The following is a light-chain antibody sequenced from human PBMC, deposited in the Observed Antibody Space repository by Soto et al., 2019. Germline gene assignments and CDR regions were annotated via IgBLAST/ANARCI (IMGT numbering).Light chain of an antibody. CDR3: QHYNSYSEA. CDR1: QTISSW. Sequence: DIQMTQSPSTLSGSVGDRVTITCRASQTISSWLAWYQQKPGKAPKLLIYKASTLKSGVPSRFSDSGSGTEFTLTISSLQPDDFATYYCQHYNSYSEAFGQGT. J-gene: IGKJ1*01. V-gene: IGKV1-5*03. CDR2: KAS.